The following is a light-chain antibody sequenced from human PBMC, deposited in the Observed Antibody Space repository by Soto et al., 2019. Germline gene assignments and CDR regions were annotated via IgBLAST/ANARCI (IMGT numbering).Light chain of an antibody. CDR2: KAS. CDR1: QTINRW. V-gene: IGKV1-5*03. CDR3: QHWS. Sequence: DIQMTQSPSTLSASVGDRVTITCRASQTINRWLAWYQQKPGEVPKLLIYKASVLESGVPSRFSGSGSGTEFTLTISRLQPEDVAIYYCQHWSFGQGTKVDIK. J-gene: IGKJ1*01.